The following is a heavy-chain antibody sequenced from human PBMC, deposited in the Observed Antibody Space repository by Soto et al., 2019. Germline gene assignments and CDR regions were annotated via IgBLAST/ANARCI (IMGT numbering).Heavy chain of an antibody. CDR3: ARESSGWYRYYFDY. D-gene: IGHD6-19*01. J-gene: IGHJ4*02. Sequence: GASVQVSCKASGYTFTSYGISWVRQAPGQGLEWMGWISAYNGNTNYAQKLQGRVTMTTDTSTSTAYMELRSLRSDDTAVYYCARESSGWYRYYFDYWGQGTLVTVSS. CDR2: ISAYNGNT. CDR1: GYTFTSYG. V-gene: IGHV1-18*01.